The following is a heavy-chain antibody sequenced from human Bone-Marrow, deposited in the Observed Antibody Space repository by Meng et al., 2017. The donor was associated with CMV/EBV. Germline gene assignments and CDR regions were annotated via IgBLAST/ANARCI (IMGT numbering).Heavy chain of an antibody. J-gene: IGHJ3*02. CDR1: GYTFTSYG. D-gene: IGHD3-22*01. V-gene: IGHV1-18*01. Sequence: ASVKVSCKASGYTFTSYGISWVRQAPGQGLEWMGWIGAYNGNTNYAQKLQGRVTMTTDTSTSTAYMELRRLRSDDTAVYYCARVRSRITMIVVVIYDAFDIWGQGTMVTVSS. CDR3: ARVRSRITMIVVVIYDAFDI. CDR2: IGAYNGNT.